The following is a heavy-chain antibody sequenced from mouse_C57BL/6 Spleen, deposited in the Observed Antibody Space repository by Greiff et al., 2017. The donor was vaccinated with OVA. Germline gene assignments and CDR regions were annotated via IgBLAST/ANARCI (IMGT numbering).Heavy chain of an antibody. J-gene: IGHJ4*01. Sequence: QVQLQQPGAELVKPGASVKVSCKASGYTFTSYWMHWVKQRPGQGLEWIGRIHPSSRYSPSHHTFTGKATLTVDKSSSTAYMQLSSLTSEDSAVYYCAIRGFGRLSAMDYWGQGTSVTVSA. V-gene: IGHV1-74*01. CDR1: GYTFTSYW. CDR3: AIRGFGRLSAMDY. CDR2: IHPSSRYS.